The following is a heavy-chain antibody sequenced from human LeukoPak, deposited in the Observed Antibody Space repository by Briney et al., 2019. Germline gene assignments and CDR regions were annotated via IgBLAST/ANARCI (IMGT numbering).Heavy chain of an antibody. V-gene: IGHV4-59*02. CDR1: GGSVSSYY. J-gene: IGHJ6*03. D-gene: IGHD6-25*01. CDR3: SRLAATGDYHYYYMDV. CDR2: ISYSGST. Sequence: PSETLSLTCTVSGGSVSSYYWSWIRQPPGKGLEWIGYISYSGSTNYNPSLKSRVTMSVDTSKNQFSLKLSSVTAADTAVYYCSRLAATGDYHYYYMDVWGKGTTVTVSS.